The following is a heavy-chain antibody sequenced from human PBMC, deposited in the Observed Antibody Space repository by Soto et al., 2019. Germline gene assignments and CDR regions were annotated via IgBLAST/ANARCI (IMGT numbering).Heavy chain of an antibody. CDR3: ARQVTPPYYYDSSGYYYGVDY. Sequence: SETLSLTCTVSGGSISSSSYYWGWIRQPPGKGLEWIGSIYYSGSTYYNPSLKSRVTISVDTSKNQFSLKLSSVTAADTAVYYCARQVTPPYYYDSSGYYYGVDYWGQGTLVT. J-gene: IGHJ4*02. D-gene: IGHD3-22*01. V-gene: IGHV4-39*01. CDR1: GGSISSSSYY. CDR2: IYYSGST.